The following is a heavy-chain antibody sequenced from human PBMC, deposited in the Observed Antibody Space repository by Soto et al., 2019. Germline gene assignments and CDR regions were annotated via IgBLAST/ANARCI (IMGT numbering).Heavy chain of an antibody. J-gene: IGHJ5*02. V-gene: IGHV5-51*01. Sequence: GESLKISCRTSGYRFTSYWIAWVRQMPGKGLEWMGIIFPSDSDTRYSPSFQGQVTISADRSTSTVFLQWASLKASDTAVYFCARKDRSGYFNWFDPWGQGTLVTVSS. CDR2: IFPSDSDT. CDR3: ARKDRSGYFNWFDP. CDR1: GYRFTSYW. D-gene: IGHD3-22*01.